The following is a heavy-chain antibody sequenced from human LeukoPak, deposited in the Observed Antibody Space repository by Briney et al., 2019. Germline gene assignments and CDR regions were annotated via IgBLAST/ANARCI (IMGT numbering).Heavy chain of an antibody. CDR3: ARGFFGDSSGYYSISNWFDP. CDR2: IYYSGGT. D-gene: IGHD3-22*01. V-gene: IGHV4-59*01. J-gene: IGHJ5*02. CDR1: GGSINSYY. Sequence: PSETLSLTCTVSGGSINSYYWTWIRQPPGKGLEWIGYIYYSGGTNYNPSLKSRVTISIDASKNQFSLRLTTVTAADTAVYYCARGFFGDSSGYYSISNWFDPWGQGTLVTVSS.